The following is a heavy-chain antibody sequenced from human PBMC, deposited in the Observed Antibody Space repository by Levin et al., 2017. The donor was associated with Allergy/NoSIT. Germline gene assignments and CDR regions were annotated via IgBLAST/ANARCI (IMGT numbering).Heavy chain of an antibody. J-gene: IGHJ4*02. CDR2: ISGSGGST. CDR3: AKAHQQWLARDLNGY. Sequence: PGESLKISCAASGFTFSSYAMSWVRQAPGKGLEWVSAISGSGGSTYYADSVKGRFTISRDNSKNTLYLQMNSLRAEDTAVYYCAKAHQQWLARDLNGYWGQGTLVTVSS. CDR1: GFTFSSYA. D-gene: IGHD6-19*01. V-gene: IGHV3-23*01.